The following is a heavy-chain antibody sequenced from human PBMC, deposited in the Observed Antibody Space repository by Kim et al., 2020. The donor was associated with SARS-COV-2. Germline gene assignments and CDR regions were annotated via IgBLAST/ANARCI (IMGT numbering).Heavy chain of an antibody. J-gene: IGHJ5*02. CDR2: IYYSGST. Sequence: SETLSLTCTVSGGSISSSSYYWGWIRQPPGKGLEWIGSIYYSGSTYYNPSLKSRVTISVDTSKNQFSLKLSSVTAADTAVYYCARQGHYMAVAGPISDNWFDPWGQGTLVTVSS. D-gene: IGHD6-19*01. V-gene: IGHV4-39*01. CDR3: ARQGHYMAVAGPISDNWFDP. CDR1: GGSISSSSYY.